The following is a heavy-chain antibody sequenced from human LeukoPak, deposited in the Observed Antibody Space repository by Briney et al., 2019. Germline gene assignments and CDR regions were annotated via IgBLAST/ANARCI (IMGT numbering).Heavy chain of an antibody. CDR1: GGSIRSGGYY. D-gene: IGHD6-13*01. CDR2: ISHSGNT. J-gene: IGHJ4*02. Sequence: SETLSLTCTVSGGSIRSGGYYWNWIRQPPGKGLEWIGCISHSGNTYYNPSLKSRITMSVDRSKNQFSLKLSSMTAADTAVYFCATMSGLRTGGIAAAGEDYWGQGTLVTVSS. CDR3: ATMSGLRTGGIAAAGEDY. V-gene: IGHV4-30-2*01.